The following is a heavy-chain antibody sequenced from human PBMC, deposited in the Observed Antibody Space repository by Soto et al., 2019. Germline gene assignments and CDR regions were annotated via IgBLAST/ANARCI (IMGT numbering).Heavy chain of an antibody. D-gene: IGHD3-10*01. J-gene: IGHJ6*02. CDR1: GYTFTSYY. CDR2: INPSGGST. CDR3: ARDGEADNYYYGMDV. Sequence: SVKVSCKASGYTFTSYYMHWVRQAPGQGLEWMGIINPSGGSTSYAQKFQGRVTMTRDTSTSTVYMELSSLRSEETAVYDCARDGEADNYYYGMDVWGQGPPVTVS. V-gene: IGHV1-46*01.